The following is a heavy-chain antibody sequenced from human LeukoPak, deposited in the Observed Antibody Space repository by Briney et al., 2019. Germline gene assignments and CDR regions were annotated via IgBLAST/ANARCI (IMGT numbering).Heavy chain of an antibody. CDR2: ISSSSSTI. J-gene: IGHJ4*02. D-gene: IGHD4-23*01. V-gene: IGHV3-48*04. CDR1: GFTFSSYS. CDR3: ARDPRGDYGGSRGDY. Sequence: GGSLRLSCVASGFTFSSYSMNWVRQAPGKGLEWVSYISSSSSTIYYADSVKGRFTISRDNAKNSLYLQMNSLRAEDTAVYYCARDPRGDYGGSRGDYWGQGTLVTVSS.